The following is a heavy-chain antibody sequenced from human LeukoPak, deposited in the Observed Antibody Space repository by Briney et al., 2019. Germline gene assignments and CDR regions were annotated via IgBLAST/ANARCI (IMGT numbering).Heavy chain of an antibody. Sequence: GESLKISCTGSGYSFTNYWIGWVRQMPGKGLEWMGVIYPDDSDTRYRPSFQGQVTISADKSIATAYLQWSSLKASDTAMYYCARLQYSNGYVDYWGQGTLVIVSS. V-gene: IGHV5-51*01. CDR2: IYPDDSDT. D-gene: IGHD5-18*01. CDR1: GYSFTNYW. CDR3: ARLQYSNGYVDY. J-gene: IGHJ4*02.